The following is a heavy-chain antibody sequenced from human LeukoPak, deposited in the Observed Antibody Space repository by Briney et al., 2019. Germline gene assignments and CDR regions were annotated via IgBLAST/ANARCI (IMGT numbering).Heavy chain of an antibody. CDR3: AKVMDIVVVVAATSDY. D-gene: IGHD2-15*01. V-gene: IGHV3-20*04. Sequence: GGSLRLSCAASGFTFDDYGMSWVRQAPGKGLEWVSGINWNGGSTGYADSVKGRFTISRDNAKNSLYLQMNSLRAEDTAVYYCAKVMDIVVVVAATSDYWGQGTLVTVSS. CDR1: GFTFDDYG. CDR2: INWNGGST. J-gene: IGHJ4*02.